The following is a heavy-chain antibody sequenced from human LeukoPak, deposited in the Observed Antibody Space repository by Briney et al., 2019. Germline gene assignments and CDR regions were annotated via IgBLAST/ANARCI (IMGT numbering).Heavy chain of an antibody. J-gene: IGHJ6*02. Sequence: GGSLRLSCAASGFTFSSYSMNWVRQAPGKGLECVSYISSSSSTIYYADSVKGRFTISRDNAKNSLYLQMNSLRAEDTPVYYCARDPPPYYDILTSYYYYGMDVWGQGTTVTVSS. CDR1: GFTFSSYS. CDR2: ISSSSSTI. D-gene: IGHD3-9*01. V-gene: IGHV3-48*04. CDR3: ARDPPPYYDILTSYYYYGMDV.